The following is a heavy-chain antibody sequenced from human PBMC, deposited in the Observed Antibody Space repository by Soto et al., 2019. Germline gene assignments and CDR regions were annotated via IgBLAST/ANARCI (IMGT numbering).Heavy chain of an antibody. CDR2: ISSSGSTI. J-gene: IGHJ4*02. V-gene: IGHV3-11*01. CDR1: GFTFSDYY. D-gene: IGHD6-19*01. CDR3: ARASPIAVADHFDY. Sequence: GGSLRLSCAASGFTFSDYYMSWIRQAPGRGLEWVSYISSSGSTIYYADSVKGRFTISRDNAKNSLYLQMNSLRADDTAVYYCARASPIAVADHFDYWGPGTLVTVSS.